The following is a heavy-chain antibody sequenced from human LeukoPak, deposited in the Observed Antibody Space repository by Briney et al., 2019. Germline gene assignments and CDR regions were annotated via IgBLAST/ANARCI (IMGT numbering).Heavy chain of an antibody. CDR1: GGTFSSYA. V-gene: IGHV1-69*04. Sequence: GASVKVSCKASGGTFSSYAISWVRQAPGQGLEWMGRIIPILDIANYAQKFQGRVTITADKSTSTAYMELSSLRSEDTAVYYCASDTYYYDSSGYYYPGEAFDIWGQGTMVTVSS. CDR2: IIPILDIA. CDR3: ASDTYYYDSSGYYYPGEAFDI. J-gene: IGHJ3*02. D-gene: IGHD3-22*01.